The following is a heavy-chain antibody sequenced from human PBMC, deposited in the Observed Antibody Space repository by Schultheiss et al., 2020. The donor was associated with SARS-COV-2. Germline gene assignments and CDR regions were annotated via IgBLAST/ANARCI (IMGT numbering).Heavy chain of an antibody. D-gene: IGHD3-16*02. Sequence: GGSLRLSCAASGFTFSSYAMSWVRQAPGKGLEWVSSIIFTTDYIYCADSVKGRFTIPRDNAKNSLFLQMNSLRAEDTAVYYCARYIISFGGILVSGFDYWGQGTLVTVSS. V-gene: IGHV3-21*01. J-gene: IGHJ4*02. CDR3: ARYIISFGGILVSGFDY. CDR1: GFTFSSYA. CDR2: IIFTTDYI.